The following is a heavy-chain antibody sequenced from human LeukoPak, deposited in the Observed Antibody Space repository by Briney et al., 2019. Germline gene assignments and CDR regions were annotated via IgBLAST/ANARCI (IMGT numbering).Heavy chain of an antibody. J-gene: IGHJ4*02. CDR3: ARTLDSGTLDY. CDR1: GGSINSYY. D-gene: IGHD3-10*01. V-gene: IGHV4-59*01. Sequence: SSETLSLTCTVSGGSINSYYWSWIRQPPGKGLESIGYIHYTGSTNYNPSLKSRVTISVDTSKNQFSLKLSSVTAADTAVYYCARTLDSGTLDYWGQGILVTVSS. CDR2: IHYTGST.